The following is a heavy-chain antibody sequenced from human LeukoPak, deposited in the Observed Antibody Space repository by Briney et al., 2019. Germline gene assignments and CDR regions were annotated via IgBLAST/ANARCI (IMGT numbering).Heavy chain of an antibody. CDR3: ARDLDSSGYENHFDY. CDR2: INPSGGST. D-gene: IGHD3-22*01. V-gene: IGHV1-46*01. J-gene: IGHJ4*02. CDR1: GYTFTSYY. Sequence: GSSVKVSCKASGYTFTSYYMHWVRQAPGQGLEWMGIINPSGGSTSYAQKFQGRVTMTRDTSTSTVYMELSSLRSEDTAVYYCARDLDSSGYENHFDYWGQGTLVTVSS.